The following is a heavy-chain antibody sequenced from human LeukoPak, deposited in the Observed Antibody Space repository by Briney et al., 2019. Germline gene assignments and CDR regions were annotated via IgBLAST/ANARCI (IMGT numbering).Heavy chain of an antibody. Sequence: SGGSLRLSCAASGFTFSSYSMNWVRQAPGKGLEWVSSISSSSSYIYYADSVKGRFTISRDNAKNSLYLQMNSLRAGDTAVYYCARVGLGYCSGGSCYSLDYWGQGTLVTVSS. CDR2: ISSSSSYI. J-gene: IGHJ4*02. CDR3: ARVGLGYCSGGSCYSLDY. CDR1: GFTFSSYS. V-gene: IGHV3-21*01. D-gene: IGHD2-15*01.